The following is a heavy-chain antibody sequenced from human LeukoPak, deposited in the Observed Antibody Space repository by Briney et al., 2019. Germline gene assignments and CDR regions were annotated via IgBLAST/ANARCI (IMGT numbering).Heavy chain of an antibody. J-gene: IGHJ4*02. Sequence: PGGSLRLSCAASGFTFSSHSMSWVRQAPGRGLEWVSFISDDTYTIYYADSVRGRFTVSRDNAKNSLFLQVNSLRGEDTAVYYCSRHQRASQYYFDYWGQGTLLAVSS. V-gene: IGHV3-48*01. CDR3: SRHQRASQYYFDY. CDR2: ISDDTYTI. CDR1: GFTFSSHS.